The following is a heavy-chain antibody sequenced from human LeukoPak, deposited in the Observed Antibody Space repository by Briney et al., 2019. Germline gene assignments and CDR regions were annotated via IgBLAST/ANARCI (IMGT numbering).Heavy chain of an antibody. CDR3: VRGRGVGTTGDYYFGMDV. D-gene: IGHD1-26*01. V-gene: IGHV3-21*06. CDR1: GFTFNTYP. CDR2: ISASSVYI. J-gene: IGHJ6*02. Sequence: GGSLRLSCAASGFTFNTYPMNWVRQAPGKGLEWVSSISASSVYIYYADSVTGRFTISRDSAQNSLHLQMNSLRAEDTAVYYCVRGRGVGTTGDYYFGMDVWGQGTTVTVSS.